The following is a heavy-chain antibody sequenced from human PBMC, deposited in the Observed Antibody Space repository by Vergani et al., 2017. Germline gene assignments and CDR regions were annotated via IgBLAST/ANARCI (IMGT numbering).Heavy chain of an antibody. D-gene: IGHD1-1*01. CDR3: AKDGSTVPSIPYFDY. J-gene: IGHJ4*02. V-gene: IGHV3-23*01. CDR1: GFTFSSYA. Sequence: EVQLLESGGGLVQPGGSLRLSCAASGFTFSSYALSWVRQAPGKGLEWVSAISGRGGSTYYADSLKGRFTISRDNSKNTLYLQMNSLRAEDTAVYYCAKDGSTVPSIPYFDYWGQGTLVTVSS. CDR2: ISGRGGST.